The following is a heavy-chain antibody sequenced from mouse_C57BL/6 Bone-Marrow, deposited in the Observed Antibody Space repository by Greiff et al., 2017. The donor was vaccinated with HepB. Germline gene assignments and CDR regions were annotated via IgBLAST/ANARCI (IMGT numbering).Heavy chain of an antibody. J-gene: IGHJ2*01. CDR2: INPGSGGT. V-gene: IGHV1-54*01. Sequence: VQLVESGAELVRPGTSVKVSCKASGYAFTNYLIEWVKQRPGQGLEWIGVINPGSGGTNYNEKFKGKATLTADKSSSTAYMQLSSLTSEDSAVYFCARRGLPYYFDYWGQGTTLTVSS. D-gene: IGHD3-3*01. CDR3: ARRGLPYYFDY. CDR1: GYAFTNYL.